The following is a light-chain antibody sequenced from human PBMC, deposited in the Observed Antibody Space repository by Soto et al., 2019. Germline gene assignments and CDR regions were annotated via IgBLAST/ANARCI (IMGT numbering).Light chain of an antibody. CDR2: KES. CDR1: QSIDTW. J-gene: IGKJ1*01. Sequence: DIPMTQSFYTMSASVGDTVTITWRDSQSIDTWLAWHQQKPGRDTKILISKESILESGVQSRFSGSGSGTDFTLTINRLQPDDFAIYYCPQYISYRALGKGTKVDIK. V-gene: IGKV1-5*03. CDR3: PQYISYRA.